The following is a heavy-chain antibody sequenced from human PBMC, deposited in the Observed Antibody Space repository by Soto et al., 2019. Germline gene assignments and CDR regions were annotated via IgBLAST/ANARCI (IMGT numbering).Heavy chain of an antibody. J-gene: IGHJ6*02. CDR3: ASLPWTNYYYYGMDV. V-gene: IGHV1-8*01. Sequence: ASVKVSCKASGYTFTSYDINWVRQATGQGLEWMGWMNPNSGNTGYAQKFQGRVTMTRNTSISTAYMELSSLRSEVTAVYYCASLPWTNYYYYGMDVWGQGTTVTVSS. D-gene: IGHD1-1*01. CDR1: GYTFTSYD. CDR2: MNPNSGNT.